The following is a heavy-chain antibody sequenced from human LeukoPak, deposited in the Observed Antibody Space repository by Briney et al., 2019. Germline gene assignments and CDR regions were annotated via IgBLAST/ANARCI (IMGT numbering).Heavy chain of an antibody. CDR2: IYHSGSI. D-gene: IGHD3-10*01. V-gene: IGHV4-38-2*02. Sequence: PGGSLRLSCAASGFTFSDYYMSWIRQPPGKGLEWIGSIYHSGSIYHKPSLKSRVTISVDTSKNQFSLKLSSVTAADTAVYYCARDRIYGSGSDHFDYWGQGTLVTVSS. CDR3: ARDRIYGSGSDHFDY. CDR1: GFTFSDYY. J-gene: IGHJ4*02.